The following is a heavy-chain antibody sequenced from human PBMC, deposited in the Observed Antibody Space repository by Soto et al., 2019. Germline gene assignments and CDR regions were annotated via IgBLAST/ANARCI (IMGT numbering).Heavy chain of an antibody. CDR2: IYYSGST. CDR1: GGSISSYY. D-gene: IGHD6-6*01. Sequence: PSETLSLTCTVSGGSISSYYWSWIRQPPGKGLEWIGYIYYSGSTNYNPSLKSRVTISVDTSKNQFSLKLSSVTAADTAVYYCERERIAAHGVDTIPSLNWFNPWGQGTLVTVSS. V-gene: IGHV4-59*01. J-gene: IGHJ5*02. CDR3: ERERIAAHGVDTIPSLNWFNP.